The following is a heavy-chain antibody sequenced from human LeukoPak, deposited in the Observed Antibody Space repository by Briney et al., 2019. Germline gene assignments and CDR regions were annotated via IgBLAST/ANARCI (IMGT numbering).Heavy chain of an antibody. Sequence: PGGSLRLSCAASGFTFDDYAMHWVRQAPGKGLEWVSAISGSGGSTYYADSVKGRFTISRDNSKNTLYLQMNSLRAEDTAVYYCAKVLIQYYYDSSGCDYWGQGTLVTVSS. CDR3: AKVLIQYYYDSSGCDY. CDR1: GFTFDDYA. D-gene: IGHD3-22*01. V-gene: IGHV3-23*01. CDR2: ISGSGGST. J-gene: IGHJ4*02.